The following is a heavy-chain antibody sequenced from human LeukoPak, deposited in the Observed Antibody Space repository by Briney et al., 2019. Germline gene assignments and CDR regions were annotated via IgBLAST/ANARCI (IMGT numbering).Heavy chain of an antibody. D-gene: IGHD1-1*01. J-gene: IGHJ4*02. CDR2: ISTDGRFT. V-gene: IGHV3-74*01. CDR3: ARDFLHSPNCPGC. CDR1: GFTFSNYW. Sequence: GGSLRLSCAASGFTFSNYWMHWVRLAAGKGPMWVSRISTDGRFTSYADSVKGRFTISRDNAENTLYLHMSSLRAEDTALYYCARDFLHSPNCPGCWGQGTLVTVSS.